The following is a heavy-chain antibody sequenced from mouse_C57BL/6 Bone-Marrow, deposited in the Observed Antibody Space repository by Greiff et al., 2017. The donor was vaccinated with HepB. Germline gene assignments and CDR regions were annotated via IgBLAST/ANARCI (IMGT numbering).Heavy chain of an antibody. CDR2: ISDGGSYT. V-gene: IGHV5-4*03. CDR3: ARVITGTDYFDV. Sequence: EVKLVESGGGLVKPGGSLKLSCAASGFTFSSYAMSWVRQTPEKRLEWVATISDGGSYTYYPDNVKGRFTISRDNAKNNLYLQMSHLKSEDTAMYYCARVITGTDYFDVWGTGTTVTVSS. D-gene: IGHD4-1*01. CDR1: GFTFSSYA. J-gene: IGHJ1*03.